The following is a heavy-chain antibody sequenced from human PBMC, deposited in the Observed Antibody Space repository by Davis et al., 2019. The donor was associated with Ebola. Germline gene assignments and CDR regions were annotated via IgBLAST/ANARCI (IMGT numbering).Heavy chain of an antibody. D-gene: IGHD5-18*01. J-gene: IGHJ4*02. CDR2: INSDGSST. Sequence: HTGGSLRLSCAASGFTFSSYWMHWVRQVPGKGLVWVSRINSDGSSTSYADSVKGRFTISRDNAKNTLYLQMNSLRAEDTAVYYCAKHGYSYGYGYYFDYWGQGTLVTVSS. CDR3: AKHGYSYGYGYYFDY. CDR1: GFTFSSYW. V-gene: IGHV3-74*01.